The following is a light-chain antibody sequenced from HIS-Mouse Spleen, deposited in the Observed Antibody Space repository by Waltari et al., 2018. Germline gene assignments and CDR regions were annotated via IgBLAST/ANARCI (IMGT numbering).Light chain of an antibody. Sequence: QSALTQPRSVSGSPGQSVTISCTGTSSDVGGYHYVSWYQQHPGKAPKLMIYDVSKRRSGVPDRFSGSKSGNTASLTISGLQAEDEADYYCCSYAGSYTGVFGTGTKVTVL. J-gene: IGLJ1*01. CDR2: DVS. V-gene: IGLV2-11*01. CDR3: CSYAGSYTGV. CDR1: SSDVGGYHY.